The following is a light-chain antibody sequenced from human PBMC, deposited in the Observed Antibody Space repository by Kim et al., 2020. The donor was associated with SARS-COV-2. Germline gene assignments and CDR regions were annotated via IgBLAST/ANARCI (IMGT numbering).Light chain of an antibody. Sequence: APGKTARISCGGNNIGSKAVHWYQQRPGQAPVLVIYDDSDRPSGIPERFSGSNSGNTATLTISRVEAGDEADYYCQLWDTSSDQVVFGGGTQLTVL. CDR3: QLWDTSSDQVV. CDR1: NIGSKA. V-gene: IGLV3-21*03. CDR2: DDS. J-gene: IGLJ3*02.